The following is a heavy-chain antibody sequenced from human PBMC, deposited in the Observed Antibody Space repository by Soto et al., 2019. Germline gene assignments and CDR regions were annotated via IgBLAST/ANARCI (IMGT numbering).Heavy chain of an antibody. Sequence: SLRLSCVASGFTFRTLAMGLVRQAPGKGLEWVSVMSYSGDEIYYADSVKGRFTISRDNSENTLYLQMSSMRAEDTAVYYCAKDAARTSGWYYFDYWGRLTLVTVCS. J-gene: IGHJ4*02. CDR2: MSYSGDEI. CDR1: GFTFRTLA. D-gene: IGHD6-19*01. V-gene: IGHV3-23*01. CDR3: AKDAARTSGWYYFDY.